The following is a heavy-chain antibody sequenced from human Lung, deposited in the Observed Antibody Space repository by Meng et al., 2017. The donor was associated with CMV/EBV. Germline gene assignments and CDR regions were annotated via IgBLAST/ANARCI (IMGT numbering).Heavy chain of an antibody. D-gene: IGHD2-15*01. Sequence: HVEPSEHGPGRVKPAQALSLSCTVSGGSISSGEYFWSWIRQPPGKGLGWIGYIYYAGSTYYTPSLKSRVIISVDTSKNQFSLKLNSVTTADTAVYYCARVGGCSGGGCYHRLFDSWGQGTLVTVSS. J-gene: IGHJ4*02. CDR3: ARVGGCSGGGCYHRLFDS. V-gene: IGHV4-30-4*01. CDR1: GGSISSGEYF. CDR2: IYYAGST.